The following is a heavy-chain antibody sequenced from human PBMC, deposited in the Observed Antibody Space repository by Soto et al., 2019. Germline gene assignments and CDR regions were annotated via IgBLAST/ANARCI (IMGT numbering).Heavy chain of an antibody. Sequence: QVQLVXSXXEVXXPGSSXKVSCKASGGTFSSYAISXXXXXXGQGLEWMGGIIPIFGTANYXQXXXXXXXXXXXXXXXXXXXXLSSLRSEDTAVYYCARDDSSSWHWGQGTLVTVSS. V-gene: IGHV1-69*01. CDR3: ARDDSSSWH. CDR2: IIPIFGTA. J-gene: IGHJ4*02. D-gene: IGHD6-13*01. CDR1: GGTFSSYA.